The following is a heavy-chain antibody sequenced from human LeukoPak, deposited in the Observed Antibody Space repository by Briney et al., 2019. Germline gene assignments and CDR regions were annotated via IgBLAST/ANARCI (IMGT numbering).Heavy chain of an antibody. CDR3: ARGLRYCSGGSCHNSDAFDI. V-gene: IGHV3-13*05. CDR2: IGTAGDP. CDR1: GFTFSSYD. D-gene: IGHD2-15*01. Sequence: GGSLRLSCAASGFTFSSYDMHWVRQATGKGLERVSAIGTAGDPYYPGSVKGRFTISRENAKNSLYLQMISLRAGDTAVYYCARGLRYCSGGSCHNSDAFDIWGQGTMVTVSS. J-gene: IGHJ3*02.